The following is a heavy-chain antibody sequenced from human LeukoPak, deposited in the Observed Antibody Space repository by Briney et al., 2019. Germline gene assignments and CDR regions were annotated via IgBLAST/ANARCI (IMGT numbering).Heavy chain of an antibody. CDR1: GFTFSSYS. CDR3: ARCSTSCYSGFDN. J-gene: IGHJ4*02. Sequence: GGSLRLSCAASGFTFSSYSMNWVRQAPGKGLEWVSYISSSSSTIYYADSVKGRFTISRDNAKNSLYLQMNSLRAEDTAVYYCARCSTSCYSGFDNWGQGTLVTVSS. V-gene: IGHV3-48*01. D-gene: IGHD2-2*01. CDR2: ISSSSSTI.